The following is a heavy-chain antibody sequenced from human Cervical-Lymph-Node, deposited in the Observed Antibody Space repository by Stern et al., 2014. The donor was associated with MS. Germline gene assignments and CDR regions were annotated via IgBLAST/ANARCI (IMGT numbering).Heavy chain of an antibody. D-gene: IGHD3/OR15-3a*01. CDR3: ARGTGDNWFGP. CDR2: VIPFVGTS. Sequence: QVQLGQSGAEVKKPGSSVKVSCKSSGGISWVRQAPGQGLEWMGGVIPFVGTSYYAQKFQGRVTMTADTSANTTYLHLSRLTSADTAVYYCARGTGDNWFGPWGQGTLVTVSS. J-gene: IGHJ5*02. V-gene: IGHV1-69*06. CDR1: GG.